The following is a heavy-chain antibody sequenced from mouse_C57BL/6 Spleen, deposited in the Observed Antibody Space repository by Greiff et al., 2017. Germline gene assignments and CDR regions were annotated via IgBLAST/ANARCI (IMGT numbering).Heavy chain of an antibody. V-gene: IGHV5-4*01. CDR1: GFTFSSYA. J-gene: IGHJ1*03. D-gene: IGHD1-1*01. CDR3: ARDQTTGGYFDV. Sequence: EVHLVESGGGLVKPGGSLKLSCAASGFTFSSYAMSWVRQTPEKRLEWVATISDGGSYTYYPDNVKGRFTISRDNAKNNLYLQMSHLKSEDTAMYYCARDQTTGGYFDVWGTGTTVTVSS. CDR2: ISDGGSYT.